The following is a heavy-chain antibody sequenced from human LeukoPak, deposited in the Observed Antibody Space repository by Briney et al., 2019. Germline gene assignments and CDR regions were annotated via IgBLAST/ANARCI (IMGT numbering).Heavy chain of an antibody. V-gene: IGHV4-34*01. CDR2: INHSGST. CDR3: ASAIVGAALSY. J-gene: IGHJ4*02. D-gene: IGHD1-26*01. CDR1: GGSFSGYY. Sequence: SETLSLTCALYGGSFSGYYWSWIRQPPGKGLEWIGEINHSGSTNYNPSLKSRVTISVDTSKNQFSLKLSSVTAADTAVYYCASAIVGAALSYWGQGTLVTVSS.